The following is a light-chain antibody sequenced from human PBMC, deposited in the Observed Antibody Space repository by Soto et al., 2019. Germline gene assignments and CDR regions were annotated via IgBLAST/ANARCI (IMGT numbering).Light chain of an antibody. CDR2: LNSDGSH. J-gene: IGLJ3*02. CDR3: QTWGTGIQV. Sequence: QLVLTQSPSASASLGASVKLTCTLSSGHNSYAIVWHQQQPEKGPRYLMRLNSDGSHTKGDGIPDRFSGSSSGAERYLTISSLQSEDEADYYCQTWGTGIQVFGGGTQLTVL. V-gene: IGLV4-69*01. CDR1: SGHNSYA.